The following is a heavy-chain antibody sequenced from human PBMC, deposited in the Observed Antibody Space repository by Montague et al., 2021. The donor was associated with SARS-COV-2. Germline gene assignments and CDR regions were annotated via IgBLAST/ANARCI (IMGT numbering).Heavy chain of an antibody. D-gene: IGHD3-10*01. Sequence: CAISGDSVSSNSATWNWIRQSPSRGLEWLGRTYYRSKWYNDYAVSVRGRVTINPDTSKNQFSLQLNSVTPEDTAIYYCTSGREGNYIIVDVWGQGTTVTVSS. CDR2: TYYRSKWYN. J-gene: IGHJ6*02. CDR3: TSGREGNYIIVDV. V-gene: IGHV6-1*01. CDR1: GDSVSSNSAT.